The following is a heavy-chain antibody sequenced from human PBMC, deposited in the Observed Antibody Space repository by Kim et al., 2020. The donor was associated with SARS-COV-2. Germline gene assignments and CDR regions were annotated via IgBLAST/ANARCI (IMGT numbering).Heavy chain of an antibody. J-gene: IGHJ4*02. Sequence: ASVKVSCKASGYTFTSYAMNWVRQAPGQGLEWMGWINTNTGNPTYAQGFTGRFVFSLDTSVSTAYLQISSLKAEDTAVYYCAREGFEERRLSTGYSSGWPNFETTYYFDYWGQGTLVTVSS. CDR1: GYTFTSYA. CDR2: INTNTGNP. V-gene: IGHV7-4-1*02. CDR3: AREGFEERRLSTGYSSGWPNFETTYYFDY. D-gene: IGHD6-19*01.